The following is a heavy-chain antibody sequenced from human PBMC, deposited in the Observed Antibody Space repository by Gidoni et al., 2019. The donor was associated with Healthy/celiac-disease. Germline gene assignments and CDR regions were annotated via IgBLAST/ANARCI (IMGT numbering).Heavy chain of an antibody. CDR3: AREEVDYDILTGYPTLDY. V-gene: IGHV3-21*01. Sequence: EVQLVESGGGLVKPGGSLRLSCAASGITFGRYTMNWVRQAPGKGLEWVSSISSSSSYIYYADSVKGRFTISRDNAKNSLYLQMNSLRAEDTAVYYCAREEVDYDILTGYPTLDYWGQGTLVTVSS. CDR1: GITFGRYT. CDR2: ISSSSSYI. J-gene: IGHJ4*02. D-gene: IGHD3-9*01.